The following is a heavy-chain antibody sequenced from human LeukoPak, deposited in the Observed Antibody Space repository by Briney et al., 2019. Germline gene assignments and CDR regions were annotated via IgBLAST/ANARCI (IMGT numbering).Heavy chain of an antibody. CDR1: GYTFTGYY. D-gene: IGHD3-3*01. J-gene: IGHJ4*02. Sequence: SVKVSCKASGYTFTGYYMHWVRQAPGQGLEWMGKIIPIYGRANYGQKFQGRVTITADESTTTSYMELSSLTAEDMAVYYCATGGAYEFRDDYWGQGTLVTVSS. V-gene: IGHV1-69*13. CDR2: IIPIYGRA. CDR3: ATGGAYEFRDDY.